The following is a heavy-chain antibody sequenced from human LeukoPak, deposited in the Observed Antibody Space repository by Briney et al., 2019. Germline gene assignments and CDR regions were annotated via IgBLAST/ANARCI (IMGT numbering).Heavy chain of an antibody. D-gene: IGHD6-13*01. CDR1: GFTFSSYS. Sequence: PGGSLRLSCAASGFTFSSYSMNWVRQAPGKGLEWVSSISGSSSYIYYADSVKGRFTISRDNAKNTLYLQVNSLRAEDTTVYYCAKDLSPIAAAGTGHYGGSYFDYWGQGTLVTVSS. CDR3: AKDLSPIAAAGTGHYGGSYFDY. J-gene: IGHJ4*02. CDR2: ISGSSSYI. V-gene: IGHV3-21*04.